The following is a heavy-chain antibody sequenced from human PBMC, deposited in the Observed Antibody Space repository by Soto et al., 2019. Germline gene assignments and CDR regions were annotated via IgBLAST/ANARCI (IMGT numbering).Heavy chain of an antibody. D-gene: IGHD3-10*01. CDR3: AKDLYYYGSGSPS. CDR1: GFTFSSYS. Sequence: PGGSLRLSCAASGFTFSSYSMNWVRQAPGKGLEWVSYISSSSSTIYYADSVKGRFTISRDNAKNTLYLQMNSLRAEDTAVYYCAKDLYYYGSGSPSWGQGTLVTVSS. V-gene: IGHV3-48*01. J-gene: IGHJ5*02. CDR2: ISSSSSTI.